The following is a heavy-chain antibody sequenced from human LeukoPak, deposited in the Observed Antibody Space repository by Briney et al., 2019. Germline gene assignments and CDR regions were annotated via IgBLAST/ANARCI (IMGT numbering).Heavy chain of an antibody. Sequence: PGGSLRLSCAASGFTFSNAWMSWVRQAPGKGLEWVGRIQSKADGGTTDYAAPVKGRFTISRDDSKNTVYLQMNSLKTEDTAVYYCAKFGGYYDFWSGPVDYWGQGTLVTVSS. CDR2: IQSKADGGTT. CDR3: AKFGGYYDFWSGPVDY. V-gene: IGHV3-15*01. D-gene: IGHD3-3*01. J-gene: IGHJ4*02. CDR1: GFTFSNAW.